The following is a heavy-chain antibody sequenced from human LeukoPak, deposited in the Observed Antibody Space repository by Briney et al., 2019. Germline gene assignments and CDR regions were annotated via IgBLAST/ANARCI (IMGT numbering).Heavy chain of an antibody. J-gene: IGHJ6*03. CDR3: ARGAIGSSWYYYYYMDV. CDR2: IYYSGST. CDR1: GGSISSSSYY. V-gene: IGHV4-39*07. Sequence: PSETLSLTCTVSGGSISSSSYYWGWIRQPPGKGLEWIGSIYYSGSTYYNPSLKSRVTISVDTSKNQFSLKLSSVTAADTAVYYCARGAIGSSWYYYYYMDVWGKGTTVTVSS. D-gene: IGHD6-13*01.